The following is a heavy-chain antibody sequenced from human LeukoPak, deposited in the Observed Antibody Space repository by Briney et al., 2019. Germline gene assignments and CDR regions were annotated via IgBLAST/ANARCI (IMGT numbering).Heavy chain of an antibody. D-gene: IGHD3-10*01. V-gene: IGHV1-2*02. CDR2: IHPNNGAT. CDR3: ARDGPAQMVDFDY. Sequence: ASVKVSCKASGYTFTGSGWYLYWLRQAPGQGLECVGWIHPNNGATLYAQKFQSRVAMTTDTSISTAYMELSRLRPDDTAMYYRARDGPAQMVDFDYWGQGTLVTVSS. CDR1: GYTFTGSGWY. J-gene: IGHJ4*02.